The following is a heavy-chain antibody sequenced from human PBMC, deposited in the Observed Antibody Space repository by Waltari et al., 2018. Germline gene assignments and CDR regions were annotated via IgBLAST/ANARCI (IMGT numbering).Heavy chain of an antibody. CDR3: TTDPYYYDSSGHY. J-gene: IGHJ4*02. Sequence: EVQLVESGGGLVKPGGSLRLSCAASGFTFSNAWMGWVRKAPGKGLEWVCRIKSKTDGGTTDYAAPVKGRFTISRDDSKNTLYLQMNSLKTEDTAVYYCTTDPYYYDSSGHYWGQGTLVTVSS. CDR2: IKSKTDGGTT. CDR1: GFTFSNAW. D-gene: IGHD3-22*01. V-gene: IGHV3-15*01.